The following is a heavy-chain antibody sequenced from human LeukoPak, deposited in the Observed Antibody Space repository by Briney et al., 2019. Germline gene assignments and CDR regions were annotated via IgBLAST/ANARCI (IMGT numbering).Heavy chain of an antibody. J-gene: IGHJ5*01. D-gene: IGHD3-10*01. CDR3: ARGLRVVRGAESYIWFDP. V-gene: IGHV4-39*07. CDR2: IYHSGST. Sequence: PSETLSLTCTVSGGSISSSSYYWGWIRQPPGKGLEWIGSIYHSGSTYYNPSLKSRVTISVDTSKNQFSLKLSSVTAADTAVYYCARGLRVVRGAESYIWFDPWGQGTTVTVSS. CDR1: GGSISSSSYY.